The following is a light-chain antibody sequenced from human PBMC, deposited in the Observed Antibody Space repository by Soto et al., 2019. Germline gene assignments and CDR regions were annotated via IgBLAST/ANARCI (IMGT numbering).Light chain of an antibody. J-gene: IGKJ2*02. CDR1: QSVSSN. V-gene: IGKV3-15*01. Sequence: EIVMTQSPATLSVSPGERATLSCRASQSVSSNLAWYQQKPGQAPRLLIYGASTRATGIPARFSGSGSGTEFTLTNSSLQSEDFAVYYCQQYHNRPPWTVVKGTKLEIK. CDR3: QQYHNRPPWT. CDR2: GAS.